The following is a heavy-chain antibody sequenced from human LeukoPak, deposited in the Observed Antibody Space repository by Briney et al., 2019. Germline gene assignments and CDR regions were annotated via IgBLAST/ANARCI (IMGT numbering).Heavy chain of an antibody. Sequence: GGSLRLSCAASGFTFSSYAMSWVRQTPGKGLEWVSSISSSGRNTYYADSVKGRFTISRDNSENTLYLQVNSLRDEDTVVYYCARGTPNFDYWGQGTLVTVSS. CDR2: ISSSGRNT. CDR1: GFTFSSYA. CDR3: ARGTPNFDY. V-gene: IGHV3-23*01. J-gene: IGHJ4*02.